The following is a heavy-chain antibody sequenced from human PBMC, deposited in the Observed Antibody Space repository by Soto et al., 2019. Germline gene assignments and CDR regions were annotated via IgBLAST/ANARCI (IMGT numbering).Heavy chain of an antibody. V-gene: IGHV4-34*01. CDR1: GGSFSGYY. J-gene: IGHJ5*01. Sequence: SETLSLTCAVYGGSFSGYYWSWVRQSPGKGLEWIGEINHTGSPNYSPSLKSRVTISVDMSKNQFSLNLSSVTAADTAVYFCARGLQDVAVVVPGARMKKYSWFDYWGQGTLVTVSS. CDR3: ARGLQDVAVVVPGARMKKYSWFDY. CDR2: INHTGSP. D-gene: IGHD2-21*01.